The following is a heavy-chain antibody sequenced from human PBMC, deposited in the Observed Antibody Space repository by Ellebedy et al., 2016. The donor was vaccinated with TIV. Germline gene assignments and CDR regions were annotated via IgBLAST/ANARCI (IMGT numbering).Heavy chain of an antibody. CDR3: TRDGRYTSPFDS. J-gene: IGHJ4*02. CDR1: GFTFSNYW. V-gene: IGHV3-7*01. CDR2: IKQDGSEK. Sequence: GGSLRLSXAGSGFTFSNYWMSWVRQAPGKGLEWVANIKQDGSEKYYVDSVKGRFTISRDNAKNSLYLQMNSLRAEDTAVYYCTRDGRYTSPFDSWGQGTLVTVSS. D-gene: IGHD6-13*01.